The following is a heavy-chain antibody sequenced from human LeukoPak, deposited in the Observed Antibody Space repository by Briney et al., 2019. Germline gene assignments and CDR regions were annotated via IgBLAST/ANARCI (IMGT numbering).Heavy chain of an antibody. V-gene: IGHV4-59*01. CDR1: GGSISSYF. Sequence: SETLSLTCTVSGGSISSYFWSWIRQPPGEGLEWIGYISYSGSTNHNPSLKSRVTMSVDTSRNQFSLKLTSVTAADTALYYCARAYSGYDSPFDFWGQGILVTVSS. D-gene: IGHD5-12*01. J-gene: IGHJ4*02. CDR3: ARAYSGYDSPFDF. CDR2: ISYSGST.